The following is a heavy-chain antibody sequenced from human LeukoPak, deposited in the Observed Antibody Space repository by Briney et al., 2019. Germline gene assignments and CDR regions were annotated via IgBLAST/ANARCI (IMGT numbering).Heavy chain of an antibody. V-gene: IGHV1-24*01. CDR2: FDPEDGET. J-gene: IGHJ6*04. Sequence: ASVKVSCKVSGYTLTELSMHWVRQAPGKGLEWMGGFDPEDGETIYAQKFQGRVTMTEDTSTDTAYRELSSLRSEDTAVYYCATDQGVATTTTNYYYYGMDVWGKGTTVTVSS. CDR3: ATDQGVATTTTNYYYYGMDV. CDR1: GYTLTELS. D-gene: IGHD5-12*01.